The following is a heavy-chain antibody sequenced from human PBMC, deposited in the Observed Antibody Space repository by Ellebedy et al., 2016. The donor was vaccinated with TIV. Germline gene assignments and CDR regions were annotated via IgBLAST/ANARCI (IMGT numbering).Heavy chain of an antibody. D-gene: IGHD4-17*01. V-gene: IGHV5-51*01. J-gene: IGHJ6*02. CDR2: IYPGDSDT. CDR1: GYFFTSYW. CDR3: ARLGDHTVTSFNYYYYGMDV. Sequence: GESLKISXKGSGYFFTSYWIAWVRQMPGKGLEWMGIIYPGDSDTRYSPSFQGHVTISADKSISTAYLQWSSLKASDTAMYYCARLGDHTVTSFNYYYYGMDVWGQGTTVTVSS.